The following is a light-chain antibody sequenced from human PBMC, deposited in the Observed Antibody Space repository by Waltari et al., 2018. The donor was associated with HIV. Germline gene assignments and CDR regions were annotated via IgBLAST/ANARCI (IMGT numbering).Light chain of an antibody. Sequence: QSVLTQPPSVSAAPGQKVTISCSGSSSNIGNNYVSWYQQLPRTAPKRLLYDNNTRPSGMPDRFAGSKSGTSATLCITGLQTGDEADYYCGAWDNSLSAWVLGGGTQLTVL. CDR1: SSNIGNNY. CDR2: DNN. CDR3: GAWDNSLSAWV. J-gene: IGLJ3*02. V-gene: IGLV1-51*01.